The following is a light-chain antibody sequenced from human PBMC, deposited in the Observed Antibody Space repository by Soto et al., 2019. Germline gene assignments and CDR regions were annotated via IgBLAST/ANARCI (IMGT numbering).Light chain of an antibody. V-gene: IGKV1-9*01. J-gene: IGKJ5*01. Sequence: DVPLTQSPSFLSASVGDRVTITCRASQGISSYLAWYQQKPGKAPKLLIYAASTLRSGVPSRFSGSGSGTEFTLTISSLQPEDFATYYGQQLNSYPISFGQGTRLEIK. CDR2: AAS. CDR3: QQLNSYPIS. CDR1: QGISSY.